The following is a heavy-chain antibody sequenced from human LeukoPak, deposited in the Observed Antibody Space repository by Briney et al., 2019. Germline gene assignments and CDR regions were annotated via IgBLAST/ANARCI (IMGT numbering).Heavy chain of an antibody. V-gene: IGHV1-69*06. CDR3: ARSRARFSDAFDI. D-gene: IGHD3-3*01. Sequence: SVKVSCKASGGTFSSYTISWVRQAPGQGLEWMGGIIPIFGTTNYAQKFQGRVTITADKSTSTAYMELSSLRSEDTAVYYCARSRARFSDAFDIWGQGTMVTVSS. CDR2: IIPIFGTT. CDR1: GGTFSSYT. J-gene: IGHJ3*02.